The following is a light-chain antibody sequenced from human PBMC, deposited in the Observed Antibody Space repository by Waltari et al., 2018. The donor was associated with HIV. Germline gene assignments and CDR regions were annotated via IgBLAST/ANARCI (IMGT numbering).Light chain of an antibody. Sequence: QSVLTQPPSVSAAPGQKVTISCSGSTSNIGNNYVYCYQQFPETAPKLLIYDKDKRPAGIPDRVSGSKSGTSATLVITGLQTGDEADYYCGTWDRILSAMVFGGGTKLTVL. V-gene: IGLV1-51*01. J-gene: IGLJ3*02. CDR1: TSNIGNNY. CDR2: DKD. CDR3: GTWDRILSAMV.